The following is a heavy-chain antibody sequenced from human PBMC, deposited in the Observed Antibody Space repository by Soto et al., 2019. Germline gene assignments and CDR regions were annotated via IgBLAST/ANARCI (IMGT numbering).Heavy chain of an antibody. V-gene: IGHV3-23*01. CDR3: AKGRTYFDF. CDR1: GFTFSDYA. CDR2: ISDGDGDT. Sequence: EVVLLQSGGALVQPGGSLRLSCAASGFTFSDYAMTWVRQAPGKGLEWVSDISDGDGDTHYADSVRGRFVISGDNSKNTLFLEMNSLRAEDAAVYYCAKGRTYFDFWGQGSLVTVSS. J-gene: IGHJ4*02.